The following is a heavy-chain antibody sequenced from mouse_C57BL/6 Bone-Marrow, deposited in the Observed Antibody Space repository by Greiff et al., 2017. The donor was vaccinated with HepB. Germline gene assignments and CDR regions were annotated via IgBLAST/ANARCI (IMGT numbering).Heavy chain of an antibody. CDR1: GFNIKDDY. Sequence: VQLQQSGAELVRPGASVKLSCTASGFNIKDDYMHWVKQRPEQGLEWIGWIDPENGDTEYASKFQGKATITADTSSNTAYLQLSSLTSEDTAVYYCTTDYGRDYAMDYRGQGTSVTVSS. CDR3: TTDYGRDYAMDY. D-gene: IGHD1-1*01. CDR2: IDPENGDT. V-gene: IGHV14-4*01. J-gene: IGHJ4*01.